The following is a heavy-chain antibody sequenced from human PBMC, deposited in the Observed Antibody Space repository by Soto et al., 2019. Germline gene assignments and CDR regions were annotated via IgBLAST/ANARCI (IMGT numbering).Heavy chain of an antibody. CDR2: ISSDGSNK. J-gene: IGHJ4*02. D-gene: IGHD3-22*01. CDR3: ASDQDSWDYYYRALDY. Sequence: QAQLVESGGGVVQSGRSLRLSCAASEFTFSRSAMHWVRQAPGTGLEWVAVISSDGSNKYYADSVKGRFTISRDNSKNTLYLQMNSLRPEDTAVYYCASDQDSWDYYYRALDYWGQGALVTVSS. V-gene: IGHV3-30-3*01. CDR1: EFTFSRSA.